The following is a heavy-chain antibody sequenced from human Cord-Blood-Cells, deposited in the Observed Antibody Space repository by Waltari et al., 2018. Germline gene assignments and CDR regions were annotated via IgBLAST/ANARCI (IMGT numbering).Heavy chain of an antibody. CDR1: GGSISSSSYY. CDR2: IYYSGST. CDR3: ARQVLGISGIGVAFDI. Sequence: QLQLQESGPGLVKPSETLSRTCAVSGGSISSSSYYWGWIRHPPGEGLEGIGSIYYSGSTYYNPSLKSRVTISVDTSKNQFSLKLSSVTAADTAVYYCARQVLGISGIGVAFDIWGQGTMVTVSS. J-gene: IGHJ3*02. D-gene: IGHD7-27*01. V-gene: IGHV4-39*01.